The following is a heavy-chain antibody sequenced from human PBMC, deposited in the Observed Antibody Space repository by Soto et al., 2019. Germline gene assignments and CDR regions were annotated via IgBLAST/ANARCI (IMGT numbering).Heavy chain of an antibody. Sequence: VLLEQSGAEVKKPGSSVKVSCKTSGGTFSNFAISWVRLAPGQGLECMGVIIPKFSAPTYAQKFQGRVMITADESTSTAFMELSSLRSEDTAVYFCGRDRVMRGNSYYYGMDVWGQGTTVIVSS. D-gene: IGHD2-21*01. V-gene: IGHV1-69*12. CDR2: IIPKFSAP. CDR1: GGTFSNFA. CDR3: GRDRVMRGNSYYYGMDV. J-gene: IGHJ6*02.